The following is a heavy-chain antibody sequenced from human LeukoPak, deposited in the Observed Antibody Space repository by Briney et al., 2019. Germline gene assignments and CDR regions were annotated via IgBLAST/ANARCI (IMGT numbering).Heavy chain of an antibody. J-gene: IGHJ4*02. CDR3: ARQSRAYRYFDY. CDR1: GGSISSSSYY. V-gene: IGHV4-39*01. CDR2: IYYSGST. Sequence: SETLSLTCTVSGGSISSSSYYWGWIRQPPGKGLEWIGSIYYSGSTYYNPSLKSRVTISVDTSKNTFSLKLSSVTAADTAVYYCARQSRAYRYFDYWGQGTLVTVSS.